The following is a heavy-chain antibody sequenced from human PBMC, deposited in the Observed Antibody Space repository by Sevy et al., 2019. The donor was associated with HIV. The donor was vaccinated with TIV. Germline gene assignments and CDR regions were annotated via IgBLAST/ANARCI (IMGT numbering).Heavy chain of an antibody. D-gene: IGHD3-3*01. CDR3: ARSITIFGVAPVGV. J-gene: IGHJ3*01. V-gene: IGHV1-2*02. CDR1: GNSFTVYY. CDR2: INPNSGDT. Sequence: ASVKVSCKASGNSFTVYYFQWVRQAPGQGLEWMGWINPNSGDTHYAQRFQGRVTMTTDASINAAYMELSRLTSDDTAVYYCARSITIFGVAPVGVWGQGTMVTVSS.